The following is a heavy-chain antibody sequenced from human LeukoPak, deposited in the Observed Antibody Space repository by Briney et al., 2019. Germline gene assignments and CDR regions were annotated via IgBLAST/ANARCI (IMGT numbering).Heavy chain of an antibody. CDR1: GFTFSTHW. Sequence: GGSLRLSCAASGFTFSTHWMHWVRQAPGKGLVWVSCINNDGTTTTYADSVKGRFTISRDNAKSTLYLQMNSLRAEDTAVYYCLSCIAPNCYEFWGQGAAVTVS. D-gene: IGHD2-2*01. J-gene: IGHJ4*02. V-gene: IGHV3-74*03. CDR3: LSCIAPNCYEF. CDR2: INNDGTTT.